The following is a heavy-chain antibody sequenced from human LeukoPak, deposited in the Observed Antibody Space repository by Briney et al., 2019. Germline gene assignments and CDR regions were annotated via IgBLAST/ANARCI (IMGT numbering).Heavy chain of an antibody. Sequence: GGSLRLSCAASGFTFSSYSMNWVRQAPGKGLEWVSSISSSSSYIYYADSVKGRFTISRDNAKNSLYLQMHSLRAEDTAVYYCARAYVDTAMVTGFDYWGQGTLVTVSS. J-gene: IGHJ4*02. CDR3: ARAYVDTAMVTGFDY. CDR1: GFTFSSYS. V-gene: IGHV3-21*01. D-gene: IGHD5-18*01. CDR2: ISSSSSYI.